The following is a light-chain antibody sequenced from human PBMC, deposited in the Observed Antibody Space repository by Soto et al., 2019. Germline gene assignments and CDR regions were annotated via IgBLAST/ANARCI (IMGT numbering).Light chain of an antibody. Sequence: DIQMTQSPSTLSASVGDRVTITCRASQSISSWLAWYQQKPGKAPKLLIYDASSLESGVPSRFSGSGSGTEFTLTISSLQPDDFATYYCQQYNSPLLTFGPGTKVDIK. V-gene: IGKV1-5*01. CDR1: QSISSW. CDR3: QQYNSPLLT. CDR2: DAS. J-gene: IGKJ3*01.